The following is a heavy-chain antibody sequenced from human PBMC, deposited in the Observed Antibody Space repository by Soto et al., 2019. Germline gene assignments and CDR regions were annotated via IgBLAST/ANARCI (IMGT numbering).Heavy chain of an antibody. V-gene: IGHV1-69*01. CDR2: IIPIFGTA. CDR1: GGTFSSYA. CDR3: ARVGVTMVRGVITYYYYYGMDV. D-gene: IGHD3-10*01. Sequence: QVQLVQSGAEVKKPGSSVKVSCKASGGTFSSYAISWVRQAPGQGLEWMGGIIPIFGTANYAQKFQGRVTITADESTRAAYMELSSLRSEDTAVYYCARVGVTMVRGVITYYYYYGMDVWGQGTTVTVSS. J-gene: IGHJ6*02.